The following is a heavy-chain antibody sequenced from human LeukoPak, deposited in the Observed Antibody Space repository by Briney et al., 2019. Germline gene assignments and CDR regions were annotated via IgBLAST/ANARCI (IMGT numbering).Heavy chain of an antibody. V-gene: IGHV1-46*01. CDR3: ARDGLVEITTLNWFDP. D-gene: IGHD2-8*02. CDR1: GYTFTSYY. J-gene: IGHJ5*02. Sequence: ASVKVSCKASGYTFTSYYMHWVRQAPGQGLEWMGIINPSGGSTSYAQKFQGRVTMTRDTSTSTVYMELSSLRSEDTAVYYCARDGLVEITTLNWFDPWGQGTLVTVSS. CDR2: INPSGGST.